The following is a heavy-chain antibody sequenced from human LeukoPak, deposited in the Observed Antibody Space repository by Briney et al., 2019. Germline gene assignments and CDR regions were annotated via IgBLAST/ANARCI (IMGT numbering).Heavy chain of an antibody. CDR3: ARELPQVVKYHFYS. Sequence: GGSLRLSCAASGFTFSSYNMHWVRQAPGKGLEWVAVICFDGSDRYYADSVKGRFTITRDNSKSTLYLQMNSLSAEDTAVYYCARELPQVVKYHFYSWGQGTLVTVSS. J-gene: IGHJ4*02. CDR2: ICFDGSDR. D-gene: IGHD3-22*01. CDR1: GFTFSSYN. V-gene: IGHV3-33*08.